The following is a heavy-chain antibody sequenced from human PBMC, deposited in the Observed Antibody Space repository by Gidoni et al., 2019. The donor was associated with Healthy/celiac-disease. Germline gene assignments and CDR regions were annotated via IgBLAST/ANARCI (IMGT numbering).Heavy chain of an antibody. J-gene: IGHJ5*02. V-gene: IGHV4-39*07. CDR2: IYYSGST. Sequence: QLPLQESGPGLVKPSETLSLTCTVSGGSISSSSYYWGWIRQPPGKGLEWIGSIYYSGSTYYNPSLKSRVTISVDTSKNQFSLKLSSVTAADTAVYYCARTVVVAAYSQFDPWGQGTLVTVSS. D-gene: IGHD2-15*01. CDR3: ARTVVVAAYSQFDP. CDR1: GGSISSSSYY.